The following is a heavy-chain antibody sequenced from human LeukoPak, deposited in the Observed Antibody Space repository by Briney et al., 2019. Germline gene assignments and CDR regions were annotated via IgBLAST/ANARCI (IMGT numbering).Heavy chain of an antibody. V-gene: IGHV3-30*02. CDR3: AKVTPNNWNDVFHAFDI. Sequence: GGSLRLSCAASGFTFSSYGMHWVRQAPGKGLEWVAFIRYDGSNKYYADSVKGRFTISRDNSKNTLYLQMNSLRAEDTAVYYCAKVTPNNWNDVFHAFDIWGQGTMVTVSS. J-gene: IGHJ3*02. D-gene: IGHD1-1*01. CDR1: GFTFSSYG. CDR2: IRYDGSNK.